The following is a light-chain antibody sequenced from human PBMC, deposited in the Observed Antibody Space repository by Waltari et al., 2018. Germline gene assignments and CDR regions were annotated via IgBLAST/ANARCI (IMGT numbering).Light chain of an antibody. V-gene: IGKV1-12*01. Sequence: DIQMTQSPSSVSASVGERVTITCRASQDISSWLAWYQQKPGKAPKLLIYSASALQSGVPSRFSSSGSGTDFTLTINSLQSEDFATYYCQQGNSFPPTFGQGTKVEIK. CDR2: SAS. J-gene: IGKJ1*01. CDR1: QDISSW. CDR3: QQGNSFPPT.